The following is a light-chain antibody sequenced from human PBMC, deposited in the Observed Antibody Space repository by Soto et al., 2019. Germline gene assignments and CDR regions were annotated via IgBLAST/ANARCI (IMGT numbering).Light chain of an antibody. CDR1: QGISRW. CDR3: QQENTYST. J-gene: IGKJ5*01. V-gene: IGKV1-5*01. Sequence: DIQMTQSPSTLSASVGDRVTITCRASQGISRWLAWYQQKPGKRPKALIYDASTLRSGVPSSFSGGGSGTEFTLTISSLQPDDFATYYCQQENTYSTFGQGTRREIQ. CDR2: DAS.